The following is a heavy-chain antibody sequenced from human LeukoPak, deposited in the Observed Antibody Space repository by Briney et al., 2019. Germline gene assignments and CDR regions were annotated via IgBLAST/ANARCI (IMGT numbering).Heavy chain of an antibody. V-gene: IGHV3-30*18. J-gene: IGHJ3*02. Sequence: PGGSLRLSCAASGFTFSSYGMHWVRQAPGKGLEWVAVISYDGSNKYYADSVKGRFTISRDNSKNTLYLQMNSLRAEDTAVYYCAKEAGYQLLADAFDIWGQGTMVTVSS. CDR1: GFTFSSYG. D-gene: IGHD2-2*01. CDR2: ISYDGSNK. CDR3: AKEAGYQLLADAFDI.